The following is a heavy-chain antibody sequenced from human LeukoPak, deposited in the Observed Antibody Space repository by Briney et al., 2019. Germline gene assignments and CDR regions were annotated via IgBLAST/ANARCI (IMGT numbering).Heavy chain of an antibody. V-gene: IGHV3-21*04. CDR2: ISSSSKYI. CDR1: GFTLSDYC. D-gene: IGHD6-19*01. CDR3: ARDFSFSSGWYYFDY. Sequence: GSLRLSCVASGFTLSDYCMNWVRPTPGKGLEWVTSISSSSKYIFYSDSVKGRFTISRDNAKNSLFLQMRSLRAEDTAVYYCARDFSFSSGWYYFDYWGQGTLVTVSS. J-gene: IGHJ4*02.